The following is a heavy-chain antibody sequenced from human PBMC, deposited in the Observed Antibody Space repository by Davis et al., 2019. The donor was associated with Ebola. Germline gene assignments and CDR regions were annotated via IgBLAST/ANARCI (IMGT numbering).Heavy chain of an antibody. CDR1: GFTLTQYA. CDR3: ARASFGYNSGWYADY. D-gene: IGHD6-19*01. CDR2: VHGGNGNT. J-gene: IGHJ4*02. V-gene: IGHV1-3*01. Sequence: ASVKVSCKASGFTLTQYAIHWVRQAPGQRLEWMGWVHGGNGNTKYSQRFQGRVTITTDTSASTVYLDLTSLRSEDTAVFYCARASFGYNSGWYADYWGPGSLVTVSS.